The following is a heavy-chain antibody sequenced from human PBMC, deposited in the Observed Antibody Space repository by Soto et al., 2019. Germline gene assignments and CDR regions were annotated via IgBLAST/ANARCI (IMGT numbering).Heavy chain of an antibody. CDR2: IWYDGSNK. J-gene: IGHJ4*02. V-gene: IGHV3-33*01. Sequence: GGSLRLSCAASGFTFSSYGMHWVRQAPGKGLEWVAVIWYDGSNKYYADSVKGRFTISRDNSKNTLYLQMNSLRAEDTAVYYCARDPVVVAATQSDYWGQGTLVTVSS. CDR3: ARDPVVVAATQSDY. CDR1: GFTFSSYG. D-gene: IGHD2-15*01.